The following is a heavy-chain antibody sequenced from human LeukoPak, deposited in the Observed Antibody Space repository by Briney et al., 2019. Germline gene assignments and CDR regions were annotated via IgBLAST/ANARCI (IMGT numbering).Heavy chain of an antibody. CDR1: GYTFTSYY. Sequence: ASVTVSCKASGYTFTSYYMHCVRQAPGQGLEWTGIINPSGGSTSYAQKFQGRVTMTRDTSTSTVYMELSSLRSEDTAVYYCARVIAAWSAGDYWGQGTLVTVSS. CDR3: ARVIAAWSAGDY. CDR2: INPSGGST. D-gene: IGHD6-13*01. J-gene: IGHJ4*02. V-gene: IGHV1-46*01.